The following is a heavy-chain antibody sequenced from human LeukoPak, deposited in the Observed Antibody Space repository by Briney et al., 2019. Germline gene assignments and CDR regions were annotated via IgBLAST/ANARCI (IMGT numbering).Heavy chain of an antibody. J-gene: IGHJ4*02. CDR1: GFTFSSYG. D-gene: IGHD4-23*01. CDR3: TTVVTPGGYYFDY. V-gene: IGHV3-30*03. Sequence: GGSLRLSCAASGFTFSSYGMHWVRQAPGKGLEWVAVISYDGSNKYYADSVKGRFTISRDNSKNTLYLQMNSLRAEDTAVYYCTTVVTPGGYYFDYWGQGTLVTVSS. CDR2: ISYDGSNK.